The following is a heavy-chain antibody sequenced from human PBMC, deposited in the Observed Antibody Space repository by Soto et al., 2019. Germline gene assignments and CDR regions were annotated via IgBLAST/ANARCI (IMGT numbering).Heavy chain of an antibody. CDR1: GGSIRNSY. Sequence: QVKLQESGPGLVRPSETLSLTCTVSGGSIRNSYWSWIRQSPGKGLEWIGYIYSNGNTNYNPSLNSRLTISIDPAKNQFSLQLSSLSAADTAVYYCARHSPAFIYGSWPWDVWGQGTTVTVSS. CDR2: IYSNGNT. V-gene: IGHV4-59*08. D-gene: IGHD3-10*01. J-gene: IGHJ6*02. CDR3: ARHSPAFIYGSWPWDV.